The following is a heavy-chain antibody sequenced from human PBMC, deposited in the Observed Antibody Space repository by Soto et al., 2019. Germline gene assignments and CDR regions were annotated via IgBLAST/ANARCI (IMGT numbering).Heavy chain of an antibody. Sequence: QVQLVESGGGVVQPGRSLRLSCVASGFTFSTYGMYWVRQAPGKGLEWVAVLSYDASDKYYADSVKGRFTISRDNSKNTRYLQMDSLGGEGTAVYYCAKDHCHAFDIWGQGTMVTVSS. J-gene: IGHJ3*02. V-gene: IGHV3-30*18. CDR3: AKDHCHAFDI. CDR2: LSYDASDK. CDR1: GFTFSTYG.